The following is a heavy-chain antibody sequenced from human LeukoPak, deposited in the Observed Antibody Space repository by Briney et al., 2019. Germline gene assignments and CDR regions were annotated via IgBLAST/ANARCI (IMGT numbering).Heavy chain of an antibody. V-gene: IGHV3-48*04. D-gene: IGHD6-19*01. CDR3: AISPRTAVST. CDR2: ISNTGGV. CDR1: GFTFSSYG. Sequence: GGSLRLSCAAFGFTFSSYGMHWVHQAPGKGLEWISGISNTGGVFYADSVKGRFTISRDNAKNSVYLQMNSLRGEDTAVYHCAISPRTAVSTWGQGTLVTVSS. J-gene: IGHJ4*02.